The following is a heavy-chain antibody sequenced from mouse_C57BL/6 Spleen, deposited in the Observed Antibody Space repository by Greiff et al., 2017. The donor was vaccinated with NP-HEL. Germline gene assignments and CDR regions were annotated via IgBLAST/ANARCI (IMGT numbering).Heavy chain of an antibody. Sequence: EVKLEESGGGLVQPGGSLKLSCAASGFTFSDYGMAWVRQAPRKGPEWVAFISNLAYSIYYADTVTGRFTISRENAKNTLYLEMSSLRSEDTAMYYCARKKLAGPYYYAMDYWGQGTSVTVSS. CDR3: ARKKLAGPYYYAMDY. V-gene: IGHV5-15*04. D-gene: IGHD6-1*01. J-gene: IGHJ4*01. CDR1: GFTFSDYG. CDR2: ISNLAYSI.